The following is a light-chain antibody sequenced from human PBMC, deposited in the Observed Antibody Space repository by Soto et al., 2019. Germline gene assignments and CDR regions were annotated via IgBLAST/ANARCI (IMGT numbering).Light chain of an antibody. CDR3: QQYGSSYPWT. V-gene: IGKV3-20*01. CDR1: QTISSN. J-gene: IGKJ1*01. Sequence: IVLTQSPPTVPLSRGPRSTPSCRPNQTISSNLAWYQQKPGQAPRLLISGASSRATGIPDRFSGSGSGTDFTLTIRRLEPEDFAVYYCQQYGSSYPWTFGQGTKVDIK. CDR2: GAS.